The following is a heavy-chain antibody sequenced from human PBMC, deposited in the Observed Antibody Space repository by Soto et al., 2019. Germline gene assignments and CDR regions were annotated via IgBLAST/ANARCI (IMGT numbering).Heavy chain of an antibody. CDR2: MNTDSGNA. Sequence: QVQLVQSGAEVKKPGASVKVSCKASGYIFGNYDIYWVRQATGQGLEWLGWMNTDSGNAGYAQKFQGRVTMTRETSTRTAYMELSSLRSDDTGVYFWARWYGGEAYGLDVWGQGTTVTVSS. J-gene: IGHJ6*02. CDR3: ARWYGGEAYGLDV. V-gene: IGHV1-8*01. CDR1: GYIFGNYD. D-gene: IGHD4-17*01.